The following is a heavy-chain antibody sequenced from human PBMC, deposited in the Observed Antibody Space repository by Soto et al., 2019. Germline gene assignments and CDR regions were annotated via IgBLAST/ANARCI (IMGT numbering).Heavy chain of an antibody. V-gene: IGHV4-31*03. CDR2: IYYSGST. Sequence: QVQLQESGPGQVKPSQTLSLTCTVSGGSVNSGGYHWSWIRQHPGKGLEWIGDIYYSGSTYYNPSLESRVTISIDTSTNHFSLHLSALTAADTAVYYCARAPIPNWNYYGMDVWGQGTTVTASS. J-gene: IGHJ6*02. D-gene: IGHD1-1*01. CDR1: GGSVNSGGYH. CDR3: ARAPIPNWNYYGMDV.